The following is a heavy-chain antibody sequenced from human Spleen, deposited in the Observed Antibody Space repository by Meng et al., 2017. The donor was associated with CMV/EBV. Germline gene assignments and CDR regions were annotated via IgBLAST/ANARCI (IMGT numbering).Heavy chain of an antibody. D-gene: IGHD6-13*01. V-gene: IGHV1-2*02. J-gene: IGHJ4*02. CDR1: GYTFTGYY. CDR2: INPNSGGA. Sequence: ASVKVSCEASGYTFTGYYIHWVRLAPGQGLEWMGWINPNSGGANSALKFQGRVTMTRDTSISTAYMELSSLRSDDTAVYYCARDLSQQLVLYYFHHWGQGTLVTVSS. CDR3: ARDLSQQLVLYYFHH.